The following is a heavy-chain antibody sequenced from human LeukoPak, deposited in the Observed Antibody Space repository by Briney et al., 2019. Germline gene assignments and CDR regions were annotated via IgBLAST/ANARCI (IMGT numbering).Heavy chain of an antibody. V-gene: IGHV4-34*01. J-gene: IGHJ4*02. CDR1: GGSFSGYY. CDR2: INHSGST. D-gene: IGHD1-26*01. Sequence: SETLSLTCAVYGGSFSGYYWSWIRQPPGKGLEWIGEINHSGSTNYNPSLKSRVTISVDTSKNQFSLELSSVTAADTAVYYCARVGYSGLFNYWGQGILVTVSS. CDR3: ARVGYSGLFNY.